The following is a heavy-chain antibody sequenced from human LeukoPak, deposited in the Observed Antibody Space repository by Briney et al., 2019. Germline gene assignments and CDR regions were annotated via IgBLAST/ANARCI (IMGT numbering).Heavy chain of an antibody. CDR1: GGSFSGYY. CDR2: INRGGST. V-gene: IGHV4-34*01. CDR3: ARGGDTAMVRMFDY. J-gene: IGHJ4*02. D-gene: IGHD5-18*01. Sequence: PSETLSLTCAVYGGSFSGYYWGWIRQPPGKGLEWIGEINRGGSTNYDPSLKSRVTISVDTSKNQFSLKLSSVTAADTAVYYCARGGDTAMVRMFDYWGQGTLVTVSS.